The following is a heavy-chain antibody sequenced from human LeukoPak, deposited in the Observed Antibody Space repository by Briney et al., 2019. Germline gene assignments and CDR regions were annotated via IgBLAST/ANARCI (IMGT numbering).Heavy chain of an antibody. V-gene: IGHV1-46*01. CDR3: ARAPNNLSGYVHNFDY. Sequence: ASVKVSCKASGYIFTTYYMHWVRQAPGQGLEWMGIINPSGGSTSYAQKFQGRVTMTRDTSTSTVYMELSSLKSEDTAVYYCARAPNNLSGYVHNFDYWGQGTLVTVSS. D-gene: IGHD5-12*01. CDR1: GYIFTTYY. CDR2: INPSGGST. J-gene: IGHJ4*02.